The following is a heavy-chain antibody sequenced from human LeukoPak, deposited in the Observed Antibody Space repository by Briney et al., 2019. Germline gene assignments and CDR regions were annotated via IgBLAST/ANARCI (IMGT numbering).Heavy chain of an antibody. D-gene: IGHD3-3*01. V-gene: IGHV1-8*01. CDR3: ARRMKYYDSPLGC. CDR2: MNPNSGNT. CDR1: GYTFTSYY. Sequence: GASVKVFCKASGYTFTSYYINWVRQATGQGLEWMGWMNPNSGNTRYAQKFQGRVTMTRNTSINTAYMELSSLRSEDTAVYYCARRMKYYDSPLGCWGQGTLVTVSS. J-gene: IGHJ4*02.